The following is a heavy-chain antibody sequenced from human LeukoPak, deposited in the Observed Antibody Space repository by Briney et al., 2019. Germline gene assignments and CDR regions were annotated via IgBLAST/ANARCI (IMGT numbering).Heavy chain of an antibody. V-gene: IGHV3-23*01. CDR2: ISGSGGST. CDR1: GFTFSSYA. D-gene: IGHD6-13*01. J-gene: IGHJ6*03. Sequence: GGSLRLSCAASGFTFSSYAMSWVRQAPGKGLEWVSAISGSGGSTYYADSVRGRFTISRDNAKNSLYLQMNSLRAEDTAVYYCARENEIAAAAPYYYYYYMDVWGKGTTVTVSS. CDR3: ARENEIAAAAPYYYYYYMDV.